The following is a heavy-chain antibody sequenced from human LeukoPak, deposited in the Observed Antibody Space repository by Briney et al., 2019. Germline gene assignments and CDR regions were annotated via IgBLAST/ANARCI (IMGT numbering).Heavy chain of an antibody. CDR3: ARDLYYYDSSGYYYY. CDR1: GFTFSSYS. Sequence: GGSLRLSCAASGFTFSSYSMSWVRQAPGKGLEWVSSISSSSSYIYYADSVKGRFTISRDNAKNSLYLQMNSLRAEDTAVYYCARDLYYYDSSGYYYYWGQGTLVTVSS. D-gene: IGHD3-22*01. J-gene: IGHJ4*02. V-gene: IGHV3-21*01. CDR2: ISSSSSYI.